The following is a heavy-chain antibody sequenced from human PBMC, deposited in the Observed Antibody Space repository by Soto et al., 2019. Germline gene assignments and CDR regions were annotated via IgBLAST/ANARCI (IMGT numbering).Heavy chain of an antibody. V-gene: IGHV3-23*01. D-gene: IGHD2-2*01. CDR2: IGDSGDST. Sequence: PGGSLRLSCAPSGFTFSNCAMNWVRQPPGKGLEWVSGIGDSGDSTYYADSVKGRFTISRDNSKNMLYLQINSLRAEDTAVYYCAKESCFSTNCWGQGTLVTVSS. CDR1: GFTFSNCA. CDR3: AKESCFSTNC. J-gene: IGHJ4*02.